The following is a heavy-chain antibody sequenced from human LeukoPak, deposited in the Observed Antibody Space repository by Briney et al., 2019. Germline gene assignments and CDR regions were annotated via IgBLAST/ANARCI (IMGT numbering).Heavy chain of an antibody. J-gene: IGHJ3*02. D-gene: IGHD5-24*01. Sequence: GESLKISFKGSGYSFTSYWITWVRQMPGKGLEWMGRIDPSDSYTDYSPSFQGHVTMSADKSISTAYLQWSSLKASDTAMYYCARLSRQQYAFDIWGQGTMLTVSS. CDR3: ARLSRQQYAFDI. CDR1: GYSFTSYW. V-gene: IGHV5-10-1*01. CDR2: IDPSDSYT.